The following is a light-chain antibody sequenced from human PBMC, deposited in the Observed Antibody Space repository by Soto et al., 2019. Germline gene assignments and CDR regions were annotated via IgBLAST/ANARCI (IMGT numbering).Light chain of an antibody. Sequence: EIVLTQSPGTLSLSPGERATLSCRTSQSVSNNYLAWYQQKPGQAPRLLIYGASSRATGIPDRFSGSGSGTDFTLTLSRLEPEDFAVYYCQQYGSAPPTYTFGQGTQVAIK. V-gene: IGKV3-20*01. J-gene: IGKJ2*01. CDR1: QSVSNNY. CDR3: QQYGSAPPTYT. CDR2: GAS.